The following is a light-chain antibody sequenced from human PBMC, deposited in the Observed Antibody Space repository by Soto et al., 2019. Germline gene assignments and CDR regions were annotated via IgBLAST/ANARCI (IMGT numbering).Light chain of an antibody. V-gene: IGKV1-33*01. Sequence: DIQMTQSPSSLSASVGDRVTITCQASQDISNYLNWYQHKPGEAPRLLIHEASILETGVPSRFSGSGSGTDFTFPITSLQAEDTATFYCQQYDNLPLTFGGGTKVEIK. CDR3: QQYDNLPLT. CDR2: EAS. CDR1: QDISNY. J-gene: IGKJ4*01.